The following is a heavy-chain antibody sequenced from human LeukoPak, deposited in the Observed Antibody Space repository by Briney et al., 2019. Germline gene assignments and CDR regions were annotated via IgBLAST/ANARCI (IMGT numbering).Heavy chain of an antibody. J-gene: IGHJ4*02. D-gene: IGHD3-16*01. CDR2: IYPGDSGT. CDR1: GYTFTGYW. CDR3: ARQLGLRSLDY. V-gene: IGHV5-51*01. Sequence: GESLKISCKGSGYTFTGYWIAWVRQMPGKGLELMGIIYPGDSGTIYSPSFQGHVTISADKSISTAYPQWSSLKASDTAIYYCARQLGLRSLDYWGQGTLVTVSS.